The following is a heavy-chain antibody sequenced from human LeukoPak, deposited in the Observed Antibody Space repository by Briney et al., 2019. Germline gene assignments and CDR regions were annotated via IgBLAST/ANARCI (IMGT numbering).Heavy chain of an antibody. V-gene: IGHV3-23*01. CDR1: GFTFSSYA. CDR2: ISGSGGST. CDR3: AKPQTRINYYYYYGMDV. D-gene: IGHD2-21*01. Sequence: GGSLRLSCAASGFTFSSYAMSWVRQAPGKGLEWVSAISGSGGSTYYADSVKGRFTISRDNSKNTLYLQMNSLRAEDTAVYYCAKPQTRINYYYYYGMDVWGQGTTVTVSS. J-gene: IGHJ6*02.